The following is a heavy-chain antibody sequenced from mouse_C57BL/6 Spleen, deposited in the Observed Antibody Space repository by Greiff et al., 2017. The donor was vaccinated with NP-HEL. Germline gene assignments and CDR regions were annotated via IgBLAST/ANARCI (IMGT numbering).Heavy chain of an antibody. CDR1: GYTFTSYW. V-gene: IGHV1-69*01. J-gene: IGHJ2*01. CDR2: IDPSDSYT. CDR3: ATLYYYGSSYGDY. Sequence: VQLQQPGAELVMPGASVKLSCKASGYTFTSYWMHWVKQRPGQGLEWIGEIDPSDSYTNYNQKFKGKSTLTVDKSSSTAYMQLSSLTSEDSAVYYCATLYYYGSSYGDYWGQGTTLTVSS. D-gene: IGHD1-1*01.